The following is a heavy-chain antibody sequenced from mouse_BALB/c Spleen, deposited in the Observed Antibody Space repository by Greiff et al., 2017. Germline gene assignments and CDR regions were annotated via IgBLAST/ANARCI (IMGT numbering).Heavy chain of an antibody. J-gene: IGHJ4*01. D-gene: IGHD1-1*01. CDR2: IRNKANGYTT. CDR3: ARDYYYGSSPYYYAMDY. V-gene: IGHV7-3*02. CDR1: GFTFTDYY. Sequence: EVKLVESGGGLVQPGGSLRLSCATSGFTFTDYYMSWVRQPPGKALEWLGFIRNKANGYTTEYSASVKGRFTISRDNSQSILYLQMNTLRAEDSATYYCARDYYYGSSPYYYAMDYGGQGTSVTVSS.